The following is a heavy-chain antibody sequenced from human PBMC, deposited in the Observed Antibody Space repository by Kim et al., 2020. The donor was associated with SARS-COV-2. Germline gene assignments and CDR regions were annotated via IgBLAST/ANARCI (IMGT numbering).Heavy chain of an antibody. CDR2: INAGNGNT. D-gene: IGHD3-10*01. J-gene: IGHJ6*02. CDR3: ARDSVLLWFGELYFGGGMDV. Sequence: ASVKVSCKASGYTFTSYAMHWVRQAPGQRLEWMGWINAGNGNTKYSQKFQGRVTITRDTSASTAYMELSSLRSEDTAVYYCARDSVLLWFGELYFGGGMDVWGQGTTVTVSS. CDR1: GYTFTSYA. V-gene: IGHV1-3*01.